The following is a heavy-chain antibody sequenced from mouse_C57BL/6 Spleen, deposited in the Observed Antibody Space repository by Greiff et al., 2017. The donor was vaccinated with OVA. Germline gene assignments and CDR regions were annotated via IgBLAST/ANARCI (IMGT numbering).Heavy chain of an antibody. Sequence: VQLKESGPELVKPGASVKIPCKASGYTFTDYNMDWVKQSHGKSLEWIGDINPNNGGTIYNQKFKGKATLTVDKSSSTAYMELRSLTSEDTAVYYCAREGLGAYYFDYWGQGTTLTVSS. J-gene: IGHJ2*01. CDR3: AREGLGAYYFDY. V-gene: IGHV1-18*01. D-gene: IGHD4-1*01. CDR1: GYTFTDYN. CDR2: INPNNGGT.